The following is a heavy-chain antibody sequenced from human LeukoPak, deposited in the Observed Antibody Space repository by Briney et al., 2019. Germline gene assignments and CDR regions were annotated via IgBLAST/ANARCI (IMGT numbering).Heavy chain of an antibody. J-gene: IGHJ6*03. CDR1: GFTVSSNY. CDR3: AGRLWRYMDV. D-gene: IGHD6-25*01. CDR2: IYSGGST. Sequence: GGSLRLSCAASGFTVSSNYMSWVRQAPGKGLEWGSVIYSGGSTYYADSVKGRFTISRDNSKNTLYLQMNSLRAEATAVYYCAGRLWRYMDVWGKGTTVTVSS. V-gene: IGHV3-53*01.